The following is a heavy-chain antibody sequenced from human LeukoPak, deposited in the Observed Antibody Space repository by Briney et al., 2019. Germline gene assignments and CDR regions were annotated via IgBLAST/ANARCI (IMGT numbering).Heavy chain of an antibody. CDR2: IYHSGST. J-gene: IGHJ4*02. D-gene: IGHD1-26*01. CDR1: GGSISSGGYS. V-gene: IGHV4-30-2*01. CDR3: ARDSGGATGFDY. Sequence: PSETLSLTCAVSGGSISSGGYSWSWIRQPPGKGLEWIGYIYHSGSTYYNPSLKSRVTISVDRSKNQFSLKLSSVTAADTAVYYCARDSGGATGFDYWGQGTLDTVSS.